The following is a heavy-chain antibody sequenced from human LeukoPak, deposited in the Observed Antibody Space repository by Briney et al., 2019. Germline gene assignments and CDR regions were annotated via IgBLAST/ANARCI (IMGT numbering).Heavy chain of an antibody. CDR2: IKQDGSEK. J-gene: IGHJ4*02. CDR3: ARDKIVGATHFDY. Sequence: QPGGSLRLSCAASGFTFSSYWMSWVRQAPGKGLEWVANIKQDGSEKYYVDSVKGRFTISRDNAKNSLYLQMNSLRAEDTALYYCARDKIVGATHFDYWGQGTLVTVSS. D-gene: IGHD1-26*01. CDR1: GFTFSSYW. V-gene: IGHV3-7*01.